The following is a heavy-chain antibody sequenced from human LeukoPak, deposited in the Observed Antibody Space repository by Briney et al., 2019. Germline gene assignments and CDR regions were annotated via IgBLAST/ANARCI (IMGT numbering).Heavy chain of an antibody. CDR3: AELGITMIGGV. CDR2: ISSSGSTI. J-gene: IGHJ6*04. Sequence: GRSLRLSCAASRFTFSNYGMHWVRQAPGKGLEWVSYISSSGSTIYYADSVKGRFTISRDNAKNSLYLQMNSLRAEDTAVYYCAELGITMIGGVWGKGTTVTISS. D-gene: IGHD3-10*02. CDR1: RFTFSNYG. V-gene: IGHV3-48*04.